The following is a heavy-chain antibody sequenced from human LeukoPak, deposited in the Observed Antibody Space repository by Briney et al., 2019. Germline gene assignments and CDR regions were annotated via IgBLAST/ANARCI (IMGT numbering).Heavy chain of an antibody. Sequence: SETLSLTCTVSGGSISGYYWSWVRKPPGKGLEWMGYVYYSGSTTYNPSLKSRVTISLDMSKNQCSLKLRSVTAADTAVYFCARTGGGSGGIWGQGTMVTVSS. CDR3: ARTGGGSGGI. J-gene: IGHJ3*02. CDR1: GGSISGYY. V-gene: IGHV4-59*01. D-gene: IGHD6-19*01. CDR2: VYYSGST.